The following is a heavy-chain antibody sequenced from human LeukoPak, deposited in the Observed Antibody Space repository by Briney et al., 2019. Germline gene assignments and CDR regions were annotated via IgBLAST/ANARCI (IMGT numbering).Heavy chain of an antibody. J-gene: IGHJ4*02. V-gene: IGHV3-11*05. Sequence: PGGSLRLSCAASGFIFSHYYMSWIRQAPGKGLEWVSYISGSSSYTSYADSVKGRFTITRDNAKNSLYLQMNSLRAEDTAVYCCARDTTSWSPAYWGQGTLVTVSS. D-gene: IGHD2-2*01. CDR1: GFIFSHYY. CDR2: ISGSSSYT. CDR3: ARDTTSWSPAY.